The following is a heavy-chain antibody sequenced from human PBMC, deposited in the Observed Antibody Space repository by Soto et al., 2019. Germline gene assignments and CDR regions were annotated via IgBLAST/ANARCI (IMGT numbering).Heavy chain of an antibody. CDR1: GFTFSSYW. J-gene: IGHJ4*02. V-gene: IGHV3-7*03. CDR2: IKQDGSEK. Sequence: LRLSCAASGFTFSSYWMSWVRQAPGKGLEWVANIKQDGSEKYYVDSVKGRFTISRDNAKNSLYLQMNSLRAEDTAVYYCARDLPDYGGSYYFDYWGQGTLVTVSS. D-gene: IGHD4-17*01. CDR3: ARDLPDYGGSYYFDY.